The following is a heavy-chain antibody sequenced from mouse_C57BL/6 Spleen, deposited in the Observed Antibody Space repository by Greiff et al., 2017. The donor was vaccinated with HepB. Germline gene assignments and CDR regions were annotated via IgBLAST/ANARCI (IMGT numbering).Heavy chain of an antibody. CDR1: GYTFTSYW. Sequence: VQLQQPGAELVMPGASVKLSCKASGYTFTSYWMHWVKQRPGQGLEWIGEIDPSDSYTNYNQKFKGKSTLTVDKSSSTAYMQLSSLTSEDSAVYYCARFPYYYGSSEDYWGQGTTLTVSS. D-gene: IGHD1-1*01. CDR2: IDPSDSYT. V-gene: IGHV1-69*01. J-gene: IGHJ2*01. CDR3: ARFPYYYGSSEDY.